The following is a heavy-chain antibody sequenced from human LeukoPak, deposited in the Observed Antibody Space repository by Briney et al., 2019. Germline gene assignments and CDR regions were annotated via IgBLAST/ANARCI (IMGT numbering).Heavy chain of an antibody. D-gene: IGHD6-13*01. CDR2: INPSGGT. V-gene: IGHV1-46*01. CDR1: GDTFIIYN. CDR3: AREGVAATGLDY. J-gene: IGHJ4*02. Sequence: GASVKVSCKASGDTFIIYNMHWVRQAPGQGLEGMGIINPSGGTSYAQKLQGRVTMTRDTSSSTVYMELSSLTSEDTAVYYCAREGVAATGLDYWGQGTLVTVSS.